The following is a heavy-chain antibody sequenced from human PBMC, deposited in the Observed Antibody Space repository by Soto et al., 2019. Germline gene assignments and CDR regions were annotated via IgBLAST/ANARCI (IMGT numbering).Heavy chain of an antibody. D-gene: IGHD4-4*01. J-gene: IGHJ6*02. V-gene: IGHV3-30*18. CDR2: VSFDSKNK. CDR3: AKERVETSYSYYGMDV. CDR1: GFSFDAYG. Sequence: XESLRLSCAGSGFSFDAYGMHWVRQAPGKGLEWLTTVSFDSKNKYYIDSVEGRFTISRDNSKNMLFLQMNSLRHEDTAVYYCAKERVETSYSYYGMDVWGPGTTVTVSS.